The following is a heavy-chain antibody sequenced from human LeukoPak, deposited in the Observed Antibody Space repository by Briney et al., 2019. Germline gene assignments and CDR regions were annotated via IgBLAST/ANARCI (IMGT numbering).Heavy chain of an antibody. D-gene: IGHD2-15*01. CDR1: GHSFTTYW. V-gene: IGHV5-51*01. J-gene: IGHJ4*02. CDR2: IYPGDSDT. Sequence: GESLKISCKGSGHSFTTYWIAWVRQMRGKGLEWMGIIYPGDSDTRYSPSFSGQVTISADKSLSTAYLQWSSLKASDTAMYLCARRGFCSGGSCHSAPFDYWGQGTLVIVSS. CDR3: ARRGFCSGGSCHSAPFDY.